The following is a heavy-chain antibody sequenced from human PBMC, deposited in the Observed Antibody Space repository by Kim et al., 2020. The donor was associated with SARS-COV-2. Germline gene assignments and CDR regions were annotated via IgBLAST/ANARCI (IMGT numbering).Heavy chain of an antibody. CDR1: GFTFTSSA. J-gene: IGHJ4*02. CDR3: AADRYCSGGSCYPPDY. V-gene: IGHV1-58*01. CDR2: IVVGSGNT. Sequence: SVKVSCKASGFTFTSSAVQWVRQARGQRLEWIGWIVVGSGNTNYAQKFQERVTITRDMSTSTAYMELSSLRSEDTAVYYCAADRYCSGGSCYPPDYWGQGTLVTVSS. D-gene: IGHD2-15*01.